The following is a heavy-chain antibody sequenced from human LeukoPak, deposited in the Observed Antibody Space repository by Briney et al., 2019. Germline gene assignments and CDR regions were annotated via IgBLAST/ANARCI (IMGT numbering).Heavy chain of an antibody. J-gene: IGHJ5*02. V-gene: IGHV1-18*01. CDR2: ISAYNGNT. CDR1: GYTFTSYG. Sequence: ASVKVSCKASGYTFTSYGISWVRQAPGQGLEWMGWISAYNGNTNYAQKLQGRVTRTTDTSTSTAYMELRSLRSDDTAVYYCARENYDYVWGSYRHNWSDPWGQGTLVTVSS. CDR3: ARENYDYVWGSYRHNWSDP. D-gene: IGHD3-16*02.